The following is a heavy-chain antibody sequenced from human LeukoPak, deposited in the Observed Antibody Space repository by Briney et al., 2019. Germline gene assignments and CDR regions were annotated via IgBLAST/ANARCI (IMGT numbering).Heavy chain of an antibody. Sequence: ASVKVSCKASGYTFTSYGISWVRQAPGQGLEWMGWISAYNGNTNYAQKLQGRVTMTTDTSTSTAYMELRSLRSDDTAVYYCARQVGYYYGPGSYYNYWVDYWGQGTLVTVSS. CDR3: ARQVGYYYGPGSYYNYWVDY. J-gene: IGHJ4*02. CDR2: ISAYNGNT. CDR1: GYTFTSYG. D-gene: IGHD3-10*01. V-gene: IGHV1-18*01.